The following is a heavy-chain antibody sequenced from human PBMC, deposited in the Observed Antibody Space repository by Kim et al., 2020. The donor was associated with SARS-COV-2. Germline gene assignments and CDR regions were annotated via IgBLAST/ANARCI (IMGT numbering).Heavy chain of an antibody. CDR3: ARDRSYDILTGYLY. V-gene: IGHV3-74*01. Sequence: ADSVKGRFTLSRDNAKNTLYLQMNSLRAEDTAVYYCARDRSYDILTGYLYWGQGTLVTVSS. J-gene: IGHJ4*02. D-gene: IGHD3-9*01.